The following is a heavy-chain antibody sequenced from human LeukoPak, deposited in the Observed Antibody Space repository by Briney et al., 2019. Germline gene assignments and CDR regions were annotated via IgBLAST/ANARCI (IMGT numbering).Heavy chain of an antibody. CDR2: IYYSGST. J-gene: IGHJ4*02. CDR3: ARDNPGEYSYGGPFDY. V-gene: IGHV4-39*02. Sequence: SETLSLTCTVSGGSISSSSYYWGWIRQPPGKGLEWIGSIYYSGSTYYNPSLKSRVTISVDTSKNQFSLKLSSVTAADTAVYYCARDNPGEYSYGGPFDYWGQGTLVTVSS. CDR1: GGSISSSSYY. D-gene: IGHD5-18*01.